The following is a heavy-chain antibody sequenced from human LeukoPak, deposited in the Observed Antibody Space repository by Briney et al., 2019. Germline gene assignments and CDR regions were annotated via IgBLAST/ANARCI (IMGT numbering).Heavy chain of an antibody. CDR2: LYYSGGT. D-gene: IGHD1-26*01. CDR3: ATRSDSWSPVSDYSFDY. J-gene: IGHJ4*02. CDR1: GGSITGYY. V-gene: IGHV4-59*08. Sequence: SETLSLTCSVSGGSITGYYWSWIRQPPGKGLEWIGYLYYSGGTTYNPSLKSRVTISADTSQNQFSLKLNSVTAAAASVNYCATRSDSWSPVSDYSFDYWGQGALVTVTS.